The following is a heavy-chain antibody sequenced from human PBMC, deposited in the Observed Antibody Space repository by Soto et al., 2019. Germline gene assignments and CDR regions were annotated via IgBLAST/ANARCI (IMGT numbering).Heavy chain of an antibody. Sequence: QVQLVESGGGVSQPGRSLGLSCAASGFTFSAYGMHWVRQAPGKGLERVAIISYDGRNKYYADSVKGRFTISRDNSKNTLYLQRNSRRPEDTAGYDWAKDRQQDLVHYLDCWGQGSLVTVSS. CDR3: AKDRQQDLVHYLDC. J-gene: IGHJ4*02. CDR2: ISYDGRNK. CDR1: GFTFSAYG. D-gene: IGHD6-13*01. V-gene: IGHV3-30*18.